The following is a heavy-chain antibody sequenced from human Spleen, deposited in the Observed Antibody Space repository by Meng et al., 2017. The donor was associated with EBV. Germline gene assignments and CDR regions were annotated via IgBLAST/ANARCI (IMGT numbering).Heavy chain of an antibody. Sequence: VRLKGSGPGLVKPSGTLSLTCGVSGDSITSSNWWSWVRQSPGKGLEWIGEIFHTGSTNYNPSLRSRVRLSVDKSKNQFSLDLRSVTAADTAVYYCARGDGVTALAGRFDFWGQGALVTVSS. CDR2: IFHTGST. J-gene: IGHJ4*02. CDR1: GDSITSSNW. CDR3: ARGDGVTALAGRFDF. D-gene: IGHD6-19*01. V-gene: IGHV4-4*02.